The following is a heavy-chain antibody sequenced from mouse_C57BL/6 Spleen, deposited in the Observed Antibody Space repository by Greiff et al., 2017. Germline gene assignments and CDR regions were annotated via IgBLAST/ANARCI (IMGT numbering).Heavy chain of an antibody. D-gene: IGHD1-1*01. CDR3: TSSDYGSSHPWFAY. J-gene: IGHJ3*01. V-gene: IGHV1-5*01. CDR1: GYTFTSYW. CDR2: IYPGNSDT. Sequence: VQLQQSGTVLARPGASVKMSCKTSGYTFTSYWMHWVKQRPGQGLEWIGAIYPGNSDTSYNQKFKGKAKLTAVTSASTAYMELSSLTNEDSAVYYCTSSDYGSSHPWFAYWGQGTLVTVSA.